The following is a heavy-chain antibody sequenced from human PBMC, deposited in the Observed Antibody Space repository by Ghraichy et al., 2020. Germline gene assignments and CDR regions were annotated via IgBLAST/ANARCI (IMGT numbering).Heavy chain of an antibody. Sequence: GGSLTLSCAASGVTFINYAMSWVRQAPGKGLEWVSAISGSGGSTYYADSVKGRFTISRDNSKNTLYLQMNSLRAEDTAVYYCAKDLEGSGAYGMDVWGQGTTVTVSS. V-gene: IGHV3-23*01. J-gene: IGHJ6*02. CDR1: GVTFINYA. D-gene: IGHD3-10*01. CDR2: ISGSGGST. CDR3: AKDLEGSGAYGMDV.